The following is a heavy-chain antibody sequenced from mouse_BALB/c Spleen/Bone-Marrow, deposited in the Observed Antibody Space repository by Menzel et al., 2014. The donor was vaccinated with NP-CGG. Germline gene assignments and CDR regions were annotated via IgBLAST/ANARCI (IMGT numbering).Heavy chain of an antibody. V-gene: IGHV14-3*02. J-gene: IGHJ4*01. CDR2: IDPANGNT. CDR1: GFNIKDTY. D-gene: IGHD1-3*01. Sequence: EVQLQQSGAELVKPGASVKLSCTASGFNIKDTYMHWVKQRPEQGLEWLGRIDPANGNTKYDLKFQGKATITADTSSNTACLQRSSLTSEDTAVYYCXXXKCYXMDYWGQGTSVTVSS. CDR3: XXXKCYXMDY.